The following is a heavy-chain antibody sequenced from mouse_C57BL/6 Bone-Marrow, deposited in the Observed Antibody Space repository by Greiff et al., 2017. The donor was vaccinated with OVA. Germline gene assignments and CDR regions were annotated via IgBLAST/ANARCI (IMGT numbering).Heavy chain of an antibody. CDR3: AYSSSFAY. J-gene: IGHJ3*01. CDR2: IDPEDGET. CDR1: GFNIKDYY. D-gene: IGHD1-1*01. Sequence: SGAELVKPGASVKLSCTASGFNIKDYYMHWVKQRTEQGLEWIGRIDPEDGETKYAPKFPGKATITADTSSHTAYLQLSSLTSEDTAVYYCAYSSSFAYWGQGTLVTVSA. V-gene: IGHV14-2*01.